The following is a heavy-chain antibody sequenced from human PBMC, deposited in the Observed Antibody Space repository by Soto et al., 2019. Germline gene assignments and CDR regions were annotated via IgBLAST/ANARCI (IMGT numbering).Heavy chain of an antibody. J-gene: IGHJ6*02. CDR2: IIPIFGTA. CDR3: ASANDRLYYYYGMDV. Sequence: SVKVSCKASGYSFTTYSIHWVRQAPGQGLEWMGGIIPIFGTANYAQKFQGRVTITADESTSTAYMELSSLRSEDTAVYYCASANDRLYYYYGMDVWGQGTTVTVS. V-gene: IGHV1-69*13. D-gene: IGHD1-1*01. CDR1: GYSFTTYS.